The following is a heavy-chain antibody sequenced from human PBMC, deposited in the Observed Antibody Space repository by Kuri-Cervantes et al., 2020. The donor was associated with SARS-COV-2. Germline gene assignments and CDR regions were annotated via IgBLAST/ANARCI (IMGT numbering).Heavy chain of an antibody. CDR1: GGTFSSYA. Sequence: SVKVSCKASGGTFSSYAISWVRQAPGRGLEWMGGIIPIFGTANYAQKSQGRVTITTDESTSTAYMELSSLRSEDTAVYYCARGVGSSWYVDDAFDIWGQGTMVTVSS. J-gene: IGHJ3*02. CDR2: IIPIFGTA. CDR3: ARGVGSSWYVDDAFDI. D-gene: IGHD6-13*01. V-gene: IGHV1-69*05.